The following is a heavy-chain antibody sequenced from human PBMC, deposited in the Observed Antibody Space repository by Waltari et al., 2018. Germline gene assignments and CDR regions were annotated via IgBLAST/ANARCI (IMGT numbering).Heavy chain of an antibody. CDR1: GGSLSSSSYY. CDR2: IYYSGST. CDR3: ARHYSEGAFDI. D-gene: IGHD2-15*01. J-gene: IGHJ3*02. Sequence: QLQLQESGPGLVKPSETLSLTCTVSGGSLSSSSYYWGWIRQPPGKGLEWIGSIYYSGSTYYNPSLKSRVTISVDTSKNQFSLKLSSVTAADTAVYYCARHYSEGAFDIWGQGTMVTVSS. V-gene: IGHV4-39*01.